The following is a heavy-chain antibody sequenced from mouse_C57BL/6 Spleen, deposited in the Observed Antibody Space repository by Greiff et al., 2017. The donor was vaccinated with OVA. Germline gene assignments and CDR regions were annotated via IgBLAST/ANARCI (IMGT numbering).Heavy chain of an antibody. Sequence: QVQLQQPGAELVKPGASVKLSCKASGYTFTSYSMHWVKQRPGRGLEWIGRIDPNSGGTKYNEKFKGKATLTVDKSSSTAYMQLSSLTSEDSAVYYCARENWDGTPLFDYWGKGTTLTVAS. CDR2: IDPNSGGT. CDR3: ARENWDGTPLFDY. J-gene: IGHJ2*01. D-gene: IGHD4-1*01. V-gene: IGHV1-72*01. CDR1: GYTFTSYS.